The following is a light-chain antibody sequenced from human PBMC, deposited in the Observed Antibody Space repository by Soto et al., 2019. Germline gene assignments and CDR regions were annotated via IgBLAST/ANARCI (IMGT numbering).Light chain of an antibody. V-gene: IGKV3-20*01. CDR1: QSVSNDF. CDR2: GAS. J-gene: IGKJ1*01. Sequence: EIVLTQSPGTESLSPGERAALSCRGSQSVSNDFVAWYQRKPGQAPRLLIYGASYRATDIPYRFTGSGSGTDFTLTITRLEPDDFAVYYCQQYGGSPPTFGQGTKVEVK. CDR3: QQYGGSPPT.